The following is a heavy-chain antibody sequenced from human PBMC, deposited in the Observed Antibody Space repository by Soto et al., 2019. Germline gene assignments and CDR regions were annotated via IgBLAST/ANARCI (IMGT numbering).Heavy chain of an antibody. D-gene: IGHD1-1*01. Sequence: QVQLVQSGAEVRKPGASVKVSCEASGYTFTSYDIYWVRQATGQGLEWMGWMNPNTGNSGYAQKFQGRVTMTSITSVSTAHMELSSLRSEDTAVYYCARRAEANGWNGFGADKYYFDFWGQATLVTVSS. CDR3: ARRAEANGWNGFGADKYYFDF. V-gene: IGHV1-8*01. J-gene: IGHJ4*02. CDR2: MNPNTGNS. CDR1: GYTFTSYD.